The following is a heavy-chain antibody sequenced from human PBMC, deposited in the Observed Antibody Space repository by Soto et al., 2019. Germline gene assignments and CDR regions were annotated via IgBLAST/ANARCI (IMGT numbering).Heavy chain of an antibody. CDR3: ARSPMAAAGELDY. CDR2: IYYSGST. J-gene: IGHJ4*02. Sequence: SETLSLTCSVSGGSISTYCWSWIRQPPGKGLEWIGYIYYSGSTNYNPSLKSRVTISVDTSKKQFSLKLSSVTAADTAVFYCARSPMAAAGELDYWGQGTLVTVSS. CDR1: GGSISTYC. V-gene: IGHV4-59*01. D-gene: IGHD6-13*01.